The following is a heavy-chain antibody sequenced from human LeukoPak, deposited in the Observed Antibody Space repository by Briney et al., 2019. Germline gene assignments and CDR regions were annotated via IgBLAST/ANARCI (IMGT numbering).Heavy chain of an antibody. CDR1: GYTFTYRY. V-gene: IGHV1-45*02. J-gene: IGHJ3*02. CDR2: ITPFNGNT. CDR3: ARSPFSGDDDAFDI. D-gene: IGHD5-12*01. Sequence: GASVKVSCKASGYTFTYRYLHWVRQAPGQALEWMGWITPFNGNTNYAQQFQDRVTITRDRSRNTVYMELNSLRFEDTAMYYWARSPFSGDDDAFDIWGRGTMVTVSS.